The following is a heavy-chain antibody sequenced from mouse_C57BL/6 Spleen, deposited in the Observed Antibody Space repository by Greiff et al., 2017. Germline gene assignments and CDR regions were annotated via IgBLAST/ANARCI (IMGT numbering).Heavy chain of an antibody. CDR3: ARSYDYDGGAWFAY. CDR2: IHPNSGST. CDR1: GYTFTSYW. D-gene: IGHD2-4*01. Sequence: VQLQQSGAELVKPGASVKLSCKASGYTFTSYWMHWVKQRPGQGLEWIGMIHPNSGSTNYNEKFKSKATLTVDKSSSTAYMQLSSLTSEDSAVYYCARSYDYDGGAWFAYWGQGTLVTVSA. J-gene: IGHJ3*01. V-gene: IGHV1-64*01.